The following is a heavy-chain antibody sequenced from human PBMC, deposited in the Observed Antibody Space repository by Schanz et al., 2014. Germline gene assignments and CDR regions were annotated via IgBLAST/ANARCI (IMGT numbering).Heavy chain of an antibody. J-gene: IGHJ4*02. Sequence: VQLEHSGAEVKKPGSSVKVSCKASGGTFSSFGINWVRQAPGQGPEFMGWISTFRNEDTNSAQRFQGRLTMTTDTSTSAAYMELRSLRSDDTAVYYCARGFDCWDRWGQGTLVTVSS. V-gene: IGHV1-18*01. CDR3: ARGFDCWDR. CDR2: ISTFRNEDT. CDR1: GGTFSSFG. D-gene: IGHD3-3*01.